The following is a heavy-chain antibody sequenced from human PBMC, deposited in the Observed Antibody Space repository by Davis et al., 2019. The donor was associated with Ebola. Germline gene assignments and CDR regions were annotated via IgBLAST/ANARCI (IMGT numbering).Heavy chain of an antibody. V-gene: IGHV4-59*12. CDR2: IYHSGST. J-gene: IGHJ6*02. D-gene: IGHD1-26*01. CDR1: GGSISSYY. CDR3: ARLGATDYYYGMDV. Sequence: SETLSLTCTVSGGSISSYYWSWIRQPPGKGLEWIGEIYHSGSTNYNPSLKSRVTISVDKSKNQFSLKLSSVTAADTAVYYCARLGATDYYYGMDVWGQGTTVTVSS.